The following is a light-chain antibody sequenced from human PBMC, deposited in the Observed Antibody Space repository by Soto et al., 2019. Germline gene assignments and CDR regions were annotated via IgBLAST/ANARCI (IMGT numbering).Light chain of an antibody. CDR3: QQYASSPWT. Sequence: EIVLTQSPGTLSLSPGERATLSCRASQSFSSTYFAWYQQKPGQAPRLLIYGAAIRATGIPDRFSGSGSGTDFTLTISRLEPEDFAVYYCQQYASSPWTFGQGTKVEIK. V-gene: IGKV3-20*01. CDR1: QSFSSTY. J-gene: IGKJ1*01. CDR2: GAA.